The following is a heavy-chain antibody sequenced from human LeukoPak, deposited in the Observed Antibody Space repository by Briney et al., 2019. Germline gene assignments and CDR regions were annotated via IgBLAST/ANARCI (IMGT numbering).Heavy chain of an antibody. CDR3: ATDSAAAGTNYYGMDV. V-gene: IGHV4-39*07. J-gene: IGHJ6*02. Sequence: SETLSLTCTVSGGSISSSSYFWGWIRQPPGKGLEWIGIIYYDGGTYYNPSLKSRVTISVDTSENQFSLKLSSVTAADTAVYYCATDSAAAGTNYYGMDVWGQGTTVTVSS. D-gene: IGHD6-13*01. CDR1: GGSISSSSYF. CDR2: IYYDGGT.